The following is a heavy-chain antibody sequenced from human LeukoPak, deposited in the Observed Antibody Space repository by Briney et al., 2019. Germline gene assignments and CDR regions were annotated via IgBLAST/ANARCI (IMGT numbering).Heavy chain of an antibody. D-gene: IGHD3-3*01. J-gene: IGHJ4*02. Sequence: GGSLRLSCAASGFTFSSYAMHWVRQAPGKGLGWVAVISYDGSNKYYADSVKGRFTISRDNSKNTLYLQMNSLRAEDTAVYYCAKTGFWSGYFDYWGQGTLVTVSS. CDR1: GFTFSSYA. V-gene: IGHV3-30*04. CDR2: ISYDGSNK. CDR3: AKTGFWSGYFDY.